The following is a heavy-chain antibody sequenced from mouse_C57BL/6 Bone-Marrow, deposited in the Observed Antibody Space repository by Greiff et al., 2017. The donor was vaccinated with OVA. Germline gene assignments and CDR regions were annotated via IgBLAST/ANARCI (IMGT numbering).Heavy chain of an antibody. V-gene: IGHV1-55*01. CDR3: ARDYGSSYWYFDV. CDR2: IYPGSGST. CDR1: GYTFTSYW. J-gene: IGHJ1*03. Sequence: QVHVKQSGAELVKPGASVKMSCKASGYTFTSYWITWVKQRPGQGLEWIGDIYPGSGSTNYNEKFKSKATLTVDTSSSTAYMQLSSLTSEDSAVYYCARDYGSSYWYFDVWGTGTTVTVSS. D-gene: IGHD1-1*01.